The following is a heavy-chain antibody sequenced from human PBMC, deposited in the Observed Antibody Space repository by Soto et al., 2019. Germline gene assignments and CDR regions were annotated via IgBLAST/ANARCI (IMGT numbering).Heavy chain of an antibody. D-gene: IGHD2-15*01. CDR3: ARSVGYCSGGSCYYYYGMDV. V-gene: IGHV1-69*02. CDR2: IIPILGIA. CDR1: GGTFSSYT. J-gene: IGHJ6*02. Sequence: ASVKVSCKASGGTFSSYTISWVRQAPGQGLEWMGRIIPILGIANYAQKFQGRVTITADKSTSTAYMELSSLRSEDTAVYYCARSVGYCSGGSCYYYYGMDVWGQGTTVTVSS.